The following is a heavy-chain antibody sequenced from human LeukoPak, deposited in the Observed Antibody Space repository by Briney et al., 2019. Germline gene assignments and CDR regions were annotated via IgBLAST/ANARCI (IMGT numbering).Heavy chain of an antibody. Sequence: PSETLSLTCAVYGGSFSGYYWSWIRQPPGKGLEWIGEINHSGSTNYNPSLKSRVTISVDTSKNQFSLKLSSVTAADTAVYYCARKGGYYDSSGYYYDYDAFDIWGQGTMVTVSS. D-gene: IGHD3-22*01. J-gene: IGHJ3*02. CDR2: INHSGST. CDR3: ARKGGYYDSSGYYYDYDAFDI. CDR1: GGSFSGYY. V-gene: IGHV4-34*01.